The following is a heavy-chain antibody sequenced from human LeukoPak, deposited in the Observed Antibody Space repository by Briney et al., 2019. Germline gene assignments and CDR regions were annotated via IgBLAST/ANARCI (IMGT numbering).Heavy chain of an antibody. CDR3: ARVNINNWHSCDY. V-gene: IGHV4-4*02. D-gene: IGHD1-1*01. Sequence: SETLSLTCAVSGGSISSNNWWGWVRQPPGKGLEWIGEIYHSGSPNYNPSLKSRVTISVDKSRNHFSLNLSSVTAADTAMYYCARVNINNWHSCDYWGQGTLVTVSS. CDR2: IYHSGSP. J-gene: IGHJ4*02. CDR1: GGSISSNNW.